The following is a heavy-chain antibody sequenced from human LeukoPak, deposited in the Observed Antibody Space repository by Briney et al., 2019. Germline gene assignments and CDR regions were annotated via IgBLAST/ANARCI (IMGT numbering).Heavy chain of an antibody. J-gene: IGHJ4*02. CDR3: ARILYDFWSGYPLYYFDY. V-gene: IGHV4-34*01. CDR1: GGSFSGYY. CDR2: INHSGST. Sequence: SETLSLTXAVYGGSFSGYYWSWIRQPPGKGLEWIGEINHSGSTNYNPSLKSRVTISVDTSKNQFSLKLSSVTAADTAVYYCARILYDFWSGYPLYYFDYWGQGALVTVSS. D-gene: IGHD3-3*01.